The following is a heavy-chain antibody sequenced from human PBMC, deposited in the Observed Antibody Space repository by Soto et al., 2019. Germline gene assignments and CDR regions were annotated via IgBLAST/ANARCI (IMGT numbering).Heavy chain of an antibody. CDR2: IKSKTDGGTT. J-gene: IGHJ6*03. D-gene: IGHD3-10*01. CDR1: GFTFSNAW. Sequence: GGSLRLSCAASGFTFSNAWMSWVRQAPGKGLEWVGRIKSKTDGGTTDYAAPVKGRFTISRDDSKNTLYLQMNSLKTEDTAVYYCTTDPGSGSLYYYYYMDVWGKGTTVTVSS. V-gene: IGHV3-15*01. CDR3: TTDPGSGSLYYYYYMDV.